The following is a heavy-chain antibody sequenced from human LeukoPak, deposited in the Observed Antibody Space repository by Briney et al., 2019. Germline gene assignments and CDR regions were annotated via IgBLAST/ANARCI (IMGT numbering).Heavy chain of an antibody. Sequence: PSQTLSLTCTVSGGSISSGGYSWSWIRQPPGKGLEWIGYIYHSGSTYYNPSLKSRVTISVDRSKNQFSLKLSSVTAADTAVYYCASARRDGYNPYYYYGMDVWGQGTTVTVSS. CDR1: GGSISSGGYS. D-gene: IGHD5-24*01. J-gene: IGHJ6*02. V-gene: IGHV4-30-2*01. CDR3: ASARRDGYNPYYYYGMDV. CDR2: IYHSGST.